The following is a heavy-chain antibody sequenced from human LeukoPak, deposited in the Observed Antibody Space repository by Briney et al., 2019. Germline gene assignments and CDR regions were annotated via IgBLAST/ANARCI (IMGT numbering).Heavy chain of an antibody. V-gene: IGHV4-39*07. CDR3: ARVGYSYGYNY. CDR1: GDSVSSSNYY. D-gene: IGHD5-18*01. Sequence: SETLSLTCTVSGDSVSSSNYYWGWVRQPPGKELEWIGSFFRTSGNTYYNPSLKSRVTISVDKSKNQFSLKLSSVTAADTAVYYCARVGYSYGYNYWGQGTLVTVS. J-gene: IGHJ4*02. CDR2: FFRTSGNT.